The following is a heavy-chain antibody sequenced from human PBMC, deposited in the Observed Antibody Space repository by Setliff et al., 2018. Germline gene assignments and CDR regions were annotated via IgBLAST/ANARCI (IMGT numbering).Heavy chain of an antibody. Sequence: ASVKVSCKTSGYLLTSYGLTWVRQAPGQGLEWMGWISGYTGNTNYAHKLQGRVTLTTDTSTGTAYMELRSLRSDDTAVYYCLRNIMIFGVVNTAEYFQHWGQGTLVTVSS. D-gene: IGHD3-3*01. J-gene: IGHJ1*01. CDR3: LRNIMIFGVVNTAEYFQH. CDR1: GYLLTSYG. V-gene: IGHV1-18*01. CDR2: ISGYTGNT.